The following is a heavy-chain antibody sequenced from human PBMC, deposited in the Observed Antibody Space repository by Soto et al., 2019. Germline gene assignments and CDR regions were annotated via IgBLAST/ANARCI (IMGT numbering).Heavy chain of an antibody. CDR1: GFTFSDYY. CDR3: ARAGVGAGAFDI. D-gene: IGHD1-26*01. V-gene: IGHV3-11*06. J-gene: IGHJ3*02. CDR2: VNSDGSNT. Sequence: QVQLVESGGGLVKPGGSLRLSCAASGFTFSDYYMSWIRQAPGKGLEWVSRVNSDGSNTMYADSVKGRFTISRDNAKNTLYLQMNSLRAEDTAVYYCARAGVGAGAFDIWGQGTMVTVSS.